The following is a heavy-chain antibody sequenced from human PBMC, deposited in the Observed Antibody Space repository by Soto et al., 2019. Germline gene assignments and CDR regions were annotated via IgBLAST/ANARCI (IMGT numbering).Heavy chain of an antibody. D-gene: IGHD3-3*01. CDR2: IRCKAYGGTT. V-gene: IGHV3-49*03. CDR1: GFTFGGYS. J-gene: IGHJ6*02. Sequence: GGSMRLSCTACGFTFGGYSMNCLPQAHGQGCPRVGFIRCKAYGGTTEYAASVKGRFTISRDDSKSIAYLQMNSLKTEDTAVYYCTRDLSTYYDFWSGFRDYYYYGMDVWGQGTTVTVSS. CDR3: TRDLSTYYDFWSGFRDYYYYGMDV.